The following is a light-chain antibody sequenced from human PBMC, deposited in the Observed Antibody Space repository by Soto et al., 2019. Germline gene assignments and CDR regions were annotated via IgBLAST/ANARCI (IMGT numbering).Light chain of an antibody. J-gene: IGKJ2*01. CDR3: QKYGGSPRT. V-gene: IGKV3-20*01. Sequence: DIVLTQSPGTLSLAPGERATLSCWASQSVSSSSIAWYQQKPGQAPRLLIYGASFRATGIPDRFSGSGSGKHFTLTISRLEPEDFAVYYCQKYGGSPRTFGQGTKLEIK. CDR2: GAS. CDR1: QSVSSSS.